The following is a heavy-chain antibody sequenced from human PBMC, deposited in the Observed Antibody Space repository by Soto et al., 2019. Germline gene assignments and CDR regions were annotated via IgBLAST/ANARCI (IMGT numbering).Heavy chain of an antibody. V-gene: IGHV3-74*01. D-gene: IGHD6-13*01. J-gene: IGHJ5*02. CDR3: TRDAARASSARGWFDP. Sequence: EGTLRLSCAAAGRTFCRYWMHWVRQAPGQRLVWVSCIESYGSATSQVYCVEGRFTICRDNAQNSLHLQMNSRRAEDTAVYYRTRDAARASSARGWFDPWGPGTLVTVSS. CDR1: GRTFCRYW. CDR2: IESYGSAT.